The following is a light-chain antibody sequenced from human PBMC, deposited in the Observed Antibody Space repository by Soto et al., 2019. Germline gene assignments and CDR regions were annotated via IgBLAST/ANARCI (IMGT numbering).Light chain of an antibody. V-gene: IGLV2-14*01. CDR1: SSDVGAYNY. Sequence: QSALTQPASVSGSPGQSITISCTGTSSDVGAYNYVSWYQQHPGKAPKLMIFEVSDRPSGVSNRFSGSKSGNTASLTISGPQAEDAADYYCSSYTSSNTLIFGGGTKLTVL. CDR2: EVS. J-gene: IGLJ2*01. CDR3: SSYTSSNTLI.